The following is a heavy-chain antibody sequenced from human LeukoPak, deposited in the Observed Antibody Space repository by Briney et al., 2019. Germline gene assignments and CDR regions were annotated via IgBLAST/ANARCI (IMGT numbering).Heavy chain of an antibody. Sequence: SETLSLTCTVSGGSISSYYWSWIRQPPGKGLEWIGYIYYSGGTNYNPSLKSRVTISVDTSKNQFSLKLSSVTAADTAVYYCARDHRYWGQGTLVTVSS. CDR1: GGSISSYY. J-gene: IGHJ4*02. CDR2: IYYSGGT. CDR3: ARDHRY. V-gene: IGHV4-59*01.